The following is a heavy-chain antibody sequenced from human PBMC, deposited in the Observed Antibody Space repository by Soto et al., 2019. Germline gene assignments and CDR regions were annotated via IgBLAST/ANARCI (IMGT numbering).Heavy chain of an antibody. V-gene: IGHV3-23*01. CDR3: ARWGSGSYDDD. Sequence: EVQLLESGGGLVQPGGSLRLSCAASGFTFSSYAMRWVRQAPVKGLEWVSAISGSGDSTYYADSVKGRFTISRDNSKNTLYLQMNSLRAEDAAVYYCARWGSGSYDDDWGEGTLVTVSS. CDR2: ISGSGDST. CDR1: GFTFSSYA. D-gene: IGHD1-26*01. J-gene: IGHJ4*02.